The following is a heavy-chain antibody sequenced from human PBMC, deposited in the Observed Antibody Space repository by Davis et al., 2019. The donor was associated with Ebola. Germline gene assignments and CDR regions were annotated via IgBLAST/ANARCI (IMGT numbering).Heavy chain of an antibody. CDR2: IRTKTNRYAT. Sequence: GESLKISCAASGFTFSVSAVHWVRQASGKGLEWLGRIRTKTNRYATAYAASVKGRFTISRDNSKNTLYLQMNSLRAEDTAVYYCARKSTSSPFDYWGQGTLDTVSS. CDR3: ARKSTSSPFDY. J-gene: IGHJ4*02. CDR1: GFTFSVSA. V-gene: IGHV3-73*01.